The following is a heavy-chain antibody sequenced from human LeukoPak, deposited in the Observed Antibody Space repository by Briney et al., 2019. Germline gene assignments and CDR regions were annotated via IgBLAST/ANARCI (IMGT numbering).Heavy chain of an antibody. V-gene: IGHV1-24*01. CDR2: FDPEDGET. CDR3: ATLTYGSGSYPPLYGMDV. J-gene: IGHJ6*02. CDR1: GYTLTELS. D-gene: IGHD3-10*01. Sequence: ASVKVSCKVSGYTLTELSMHWVRQAPGKGLEWMGGFDPEDGETIYAQKFQGRVTMTEDTSTDTAYMELSSLRSEDTAVYYCATLTYGSGSYPPLYGMDVWGRGTTVTVSS.